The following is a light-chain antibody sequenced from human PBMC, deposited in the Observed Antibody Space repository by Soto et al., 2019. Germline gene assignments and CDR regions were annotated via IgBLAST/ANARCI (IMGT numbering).Light chain of an antibody. CDR3: QQYNNWPRT. CDR2: GAS. V-gene: IGKV3-15*01. CDR1: QSVSSN. Sequence: EIVMTQSPATLPVSPGERATLSCRASQSVSSNLAWYQQKPGQAPRLLIYGASTRDTGIPARFSGSGSGTEFTLTISSLQSEDFAVYYCQQYNNWPRTFGQGTKVDIK. J-gene: IGKJ1*01.